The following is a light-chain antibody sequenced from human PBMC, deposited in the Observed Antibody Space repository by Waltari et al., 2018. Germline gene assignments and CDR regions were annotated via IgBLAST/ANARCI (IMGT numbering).Light chain of an antibody. V-gene: IGLV1-40*01. J-gene: IGLJ2*01. CDR1: SSNIGAGYD. CDR3: QSYDSSLSGSV. CDR2: GNS. Sequence: QSVLTQPPSVSGAPGQRVTISCTGSSSNIGAGYDVHWYQQLPGTAPKLLIYGNSNRPPGAPDRSSGSKSGTSASLAITGLQAEDEADYYCQSYDSSLSGSVFGGGTKLTVL.